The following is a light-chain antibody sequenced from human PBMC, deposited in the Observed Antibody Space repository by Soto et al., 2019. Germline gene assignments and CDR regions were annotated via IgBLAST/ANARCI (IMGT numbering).Light chain of an antibody. CDR1: QSISRS. CDR3: QQYNSDVFT. Sequence: DIQMTQSPSTLSASVGDRVTITCRASQSISRSLAWYQQKPGRAPKLLIFDASSLESGVPSRFGGSGFGTEFPLTISSLQPDDFATYYCQQYNSDVFTFGPGTTVDIK. V-gene: IGKV1-5*01. CDR2: DAS. J-gene: IGKJ3*01.